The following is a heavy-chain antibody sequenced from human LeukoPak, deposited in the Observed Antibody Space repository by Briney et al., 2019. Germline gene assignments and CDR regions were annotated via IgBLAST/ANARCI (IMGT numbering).Heavy chain of an antibody. CDR3: ARRIAAAGSIGTRYFDY. CDR2: IYPGDSDT. CDR1: GYSFTNYW. Sequence: GESLKISCKGSGYSFTNYWIGWVRQMPGKGLEWIGTIYPGDSDTKYSPSFQGQVTISADKSISTAYLQWSSLKASDTAMYYCARRIAAAGSIGTRYFDYWGQGTLVTVSS. V-gene: IGHV5-51*01. J-gene: IGHJ4*02. D-gene: IGHD6-13*01.